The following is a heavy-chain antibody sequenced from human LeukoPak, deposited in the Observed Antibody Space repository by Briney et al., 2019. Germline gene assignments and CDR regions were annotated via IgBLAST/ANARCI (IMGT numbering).Heavy chain of an antibody. Sequence: GGSLILSCAASGFTFSSYAMSWVRQAPGKGLEWVSAISGSGGSTYYADSVKGRFTISRDNSKNTLYLQMNSLRAEDTAVYYCAKDLVFGIVVVPAAYAFDIWGQGTMVTVSS. CDR2: ISGSGGST. CDR1: GFTFSSYA. V-gene: IGHV3-23*01. J-gene: IGHJ3*02. CDR3: AKDLVFGIVVVPAAYAFDI. D-gene: IGHD2-2*01.